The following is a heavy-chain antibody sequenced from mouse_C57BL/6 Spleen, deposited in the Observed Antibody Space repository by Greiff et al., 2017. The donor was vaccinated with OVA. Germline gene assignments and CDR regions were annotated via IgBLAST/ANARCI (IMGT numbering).Heavy chain of an antibody. D-gene: IGHD1-1*02. Sequence: QVQLQQSGAELVKPGASVKISCKASGYAFSSNWLNWVKQRPGKGLEWFGQIYPGDGDTNYNGKFKGKATLTADKSSSTAYMQLSSLTSEDSAVYFWARCGTAGDDFDYWGQGTTLTVSS. CDR1: GYAFSSNW. J-gene: IGHJ2*01. CDR3: ARCGTAGDDFDY. CDR2: IYPGDGDT. V-gene: IGHV1-80*01.